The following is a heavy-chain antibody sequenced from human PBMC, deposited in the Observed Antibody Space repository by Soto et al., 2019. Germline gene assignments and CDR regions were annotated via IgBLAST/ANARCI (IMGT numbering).Heavy chain of an antibody. CDR3: AKSTGYSGYDHFDF. CDR1: GFSFDYFA. V-gene: IGHV3-23*01. J-gene: IGHJ4*02. CDR2: ISGGGDIT. Sequence: PGGSLRLSCAASGFSFDYFAMGWVRQAPGRGLEWVSSISGGGDITYDADSFKGRFIISRDKSKNTLYLEMNSLRVDDTAEYYCAKSTGYSGYDHFDFWGQGTVVTV. D-gene: IGHD5-12*01.